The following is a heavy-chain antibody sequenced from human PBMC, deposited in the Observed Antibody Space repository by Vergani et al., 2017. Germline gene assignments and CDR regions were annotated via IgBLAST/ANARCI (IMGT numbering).Heavy chain of an antibody. CDR3: ARYPMATGPGFDP. CDR2: INHSGST. V-gene: IGHV4-34*01. D-gene: IGHD5-24*01. Sequence: QVQLQQWGAGLLKPSETLSLTCAVYGGSFSGYYWSWIRQPPGKGLEWIGEINHSGSTNYNPSLKGRVTISVDTSKNQFSLKLSSVTAADTAVYYCARYPMATGPGFDPWGQGTLVTVSS. CDR1: GGSFSGYY. J-gene: IGHJ5*02.